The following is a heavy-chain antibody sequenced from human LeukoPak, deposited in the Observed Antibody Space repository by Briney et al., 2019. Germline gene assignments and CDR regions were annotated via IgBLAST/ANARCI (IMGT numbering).Heavy chain of an antibody. V-gene: IGHV1-69*13. Sequence: VASVKVSCKASGGTFSSYIITWVRQAPGQGLEWMGRIIPIFGTPYYAQKLQGRVTITADESTSTAYMELSRLRFEDTAVYYCARQGYANNLGGYFGDKYDGFDLWGQGTMVTVSS. CDR1: GGTFSSYI. J-gene: IGHJ3*01. CDR3: ARQGYANNLGGYFGDKYDGFDL. D-gene: IGHD3-16*01. CDR2: IIPIFGTP.